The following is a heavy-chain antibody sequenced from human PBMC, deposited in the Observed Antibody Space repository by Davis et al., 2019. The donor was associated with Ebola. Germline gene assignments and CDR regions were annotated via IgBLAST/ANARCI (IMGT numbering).Heavy chain of an antibody. CDR2: INACNGNK. V-gene: IGHV1-3*01. CDR1: GYTFTSYA. J-gene: IGHJ6*02. D-gene: IGHD3-22*01. CDR3: AREYYYECSGQTYYYNALDV. Sequence: ASVKVSCKASGYTFTSYAVHWVRQAPGQRLEWMGRINACNGNKKSSPKFQGRVTITRDTSASTAYMELSSLRSEDTAVYYCAREYYYECSGQTYYYNALDVWGQGTTVTVSS.